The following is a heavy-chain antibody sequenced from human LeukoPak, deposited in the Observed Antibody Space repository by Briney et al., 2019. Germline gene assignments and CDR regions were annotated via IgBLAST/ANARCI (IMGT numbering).Heavy chain of an antibody. CDR3: ARSRSIAARVNWLDP. V-gene: IGHV3-21*01. J-gene: IGHJ5*02. Sequence: GGSLRLSCAASGFAFSSYSINWVRQAPGKGLEWVSSISSSSDYIYYADSVKGRFTTSRDNAKSSLYLQMNNLRAEDTAVYYCARSRSIAARVNWLDPWGQGTLITVS. CDR1: GFAFSSYS. D-gene: IGHD6-6*01. CDR2: ISSSSDYI.